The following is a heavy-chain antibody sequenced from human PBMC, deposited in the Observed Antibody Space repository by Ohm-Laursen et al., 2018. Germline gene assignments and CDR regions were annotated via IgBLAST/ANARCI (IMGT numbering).Heavy chain of an antibody. J-gene: IGHJ4*02. CDR2: ISAGGSST. CDR1: GFTFSNYA. V-gene: IGHV3-23*01. D-gene: IGHD2-15*01. Sequence: SLRLSCAASGFTFSNYAMSWVRQAPGKGLEWVSVISAGGSSTYYADSVKGRLTIPRDNSKNMLYLQMNSLTAEDTAVYYCAKLTSGEDVYWGQGSLVTVSS. CDR3: AKLTSGEDVY.